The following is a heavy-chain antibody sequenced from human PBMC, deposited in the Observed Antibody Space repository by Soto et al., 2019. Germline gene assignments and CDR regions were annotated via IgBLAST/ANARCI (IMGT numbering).Heavy chain of an antibody. J-gene: IGHJ4*01. CDR1: GGSIRSGDYY. CDR2: VYYTGST. Sequence: SETLSLTCTVSGGSIRSGDYYWTWIRQPPGKGLEWIGYVYYTGSTNYNPSLKSRVTMSADTSKNQFSLKLSSVTAADSAVYYCVGVDGYSYGYSFDYWGHGTLVTVSS. D-gene: IGHD5-18*01. CDR3: VGVDGYSYGYSFDY. V-gene: IGHV4-30-4*01.